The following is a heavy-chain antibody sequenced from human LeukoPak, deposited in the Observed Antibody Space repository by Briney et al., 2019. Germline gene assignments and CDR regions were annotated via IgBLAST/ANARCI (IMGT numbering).Heavy chain of an antibody. Sequence: GGSLRLSCAASGFTFSSYTMNWVRQAPGQGQEWVSYISGSSSIIYYADSVKGRFTISRDNAKYSLYLQMNSLRDEDTAVYYCARGESLGCWGQGTLVTVSS. D-gene: IGHD3-10*01. J-gene: IGHJ4*02. CDR2: ISGSSSII. V-gene: IGHV3-48*02. CDR1: GFTFSSYT. CDR3: ARGESLGC.